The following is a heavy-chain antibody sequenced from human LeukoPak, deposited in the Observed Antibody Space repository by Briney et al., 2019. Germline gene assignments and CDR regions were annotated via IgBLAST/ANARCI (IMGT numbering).Heavy chain of an antibody. CDR2: IYSGGST. V-gene: IGHV3-66*04. J-gene: IGHJ4*02. Sequence: GGSLRLSCAASGFTVSRNYMSWVRQAPGKGLEWVSLIYSGGSTYYADSVKGRFTISRDNSKNTLYLQMNSLRAEDTAVYYCARQSTVTASAPLDYWGQGTLVTVSS. D-gene: IGHD4-17*01. CDR1: GFTVSRNY. CDR3: ARQSTVTASAPLDY.